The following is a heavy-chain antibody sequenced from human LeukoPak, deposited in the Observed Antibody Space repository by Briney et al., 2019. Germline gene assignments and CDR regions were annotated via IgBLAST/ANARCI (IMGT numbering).Heavy chain of an antibody. CDR2: ISYDGSNK. Sequence: GRSLRLSCAASGFPFSSYAMHWVRQAPGKGLEWVAVISYDGSNKYYADSVRGRFTISRDNSKNTLYLQMNSLRAEDTAVYYCARARTRSYDYFDYWGQGTLVTVSS. CDR1: GFPFSSYA. J-gene: IGHJ4*02. CDR3: ARARTRSYDYFDY. V-gene: IGHV3-30-3*01. D-gene: IGHD3-16*02.